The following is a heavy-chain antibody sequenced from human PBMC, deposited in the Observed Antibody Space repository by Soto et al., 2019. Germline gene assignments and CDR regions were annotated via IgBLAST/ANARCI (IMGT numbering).Heavy chain of an antibody. Sequence: ASVKVSCKASGYTFTSYDINWVRQATGQGLEWMGWMNPNSGNTGYAQKFQGRVTMTRNTSISTAYMELSSLRSEDTAVYYCARGLYNYYDSSDPSPPAQGNYYYYGMDVGGKGTTVTVSS. J-gene: IGHJ6*04. CDR1: GYTFTSYD. CDR3: ARGLYNYYDSSDPSPPAQGNYYYYGMDV. CDR2: MNPNSGNT. V-gene: IGHV1-8*01. D-gene: IGHD3-22*01.